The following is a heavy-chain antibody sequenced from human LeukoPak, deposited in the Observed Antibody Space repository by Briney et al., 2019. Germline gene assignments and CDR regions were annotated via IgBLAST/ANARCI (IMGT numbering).Heavy chain of an antibody. CDR2: IKQDGSER. Sequence: QSGGSLRLSCAASGFTFSSYWMSWVRQAPGKGLEWVANIKQDGSERYYVDSVKGRFTISRDNAKNSLYLQLNSLRAEDTAVYYCARDDDWNYEDYWGQGTLVTVSS. J-gene: IGHJ4*02. CDR3: ARDDDWNYEDY. V-gene: IGHV3-7*01. CDR1: GFTFSSYW. D-gene: IGHD1-7*01.